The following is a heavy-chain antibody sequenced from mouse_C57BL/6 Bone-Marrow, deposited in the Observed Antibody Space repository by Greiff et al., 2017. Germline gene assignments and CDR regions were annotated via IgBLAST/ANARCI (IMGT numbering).Heavy chain of an antibody. V-gene: IGHV1-69*01. J-gene: IGHJ2*01. CDR3: ARRGTPYYFDY. CDR2: IDPSDSYT. CDR1: GYTFTSYW. D-gene: IGHD2-14*01. Sequence: VQLQQPGAELVMPGASVKLSCKASGYTFTSYWMHWVKQRPGQGLEWIGEIDPSDSYTNYNQKFKGKSTLTVDKSSSPAYMQLSSLTSEDSAVYYCARRGTPYYFDYWGQGTTLTVSS.